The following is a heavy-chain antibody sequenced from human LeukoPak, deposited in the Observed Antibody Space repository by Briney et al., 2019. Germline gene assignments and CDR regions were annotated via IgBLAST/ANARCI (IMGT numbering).Heavy chain of an antibody. CDR1: VGSISSYY. J-gene: IGHJ4*02. Sequence: PSETLSLTCMDSVGSISSYYWSWIRQPPGKGREWIGYSYCSGSTNYNPSLKSRVTISVDTSKNQFSLKLSSVTAADTAVYYCGAAAENYFDYWGQGTLVTVSS. CDR2: SYCSGST. V-gene: IGHV4-59*01. CDR3: GAAAENYFDY. D-gene: IGHD6-13*01.